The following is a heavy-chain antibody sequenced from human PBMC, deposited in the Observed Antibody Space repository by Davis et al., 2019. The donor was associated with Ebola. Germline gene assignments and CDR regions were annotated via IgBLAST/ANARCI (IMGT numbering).Heavy chain of an antibody. D-gene: IGHD1-1*01. CDR2: VILKSGAT. V-gene: IGHV1-2*06. CDR3: ARGNNFGFEF. Sequence: ASVKVSCKASGYTFTDYNIHWVRQAPGQGLEWLGRVILKSGATNYAQKFQGRVTMTRDTSISTAYMELSSLRSDDTAVYYCARGNNFGFEFWGQGALVTVSS. CDR1: GYTFTDYN. J-gene: IGHJ4*02.